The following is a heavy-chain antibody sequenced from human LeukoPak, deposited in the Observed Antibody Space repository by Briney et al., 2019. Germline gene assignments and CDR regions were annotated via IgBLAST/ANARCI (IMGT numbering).Heavy chain of an antibody. D-gene: IGHD6-13*01. CDR3: TRRNIVAADVAGRADY. J-gene: IGHJ4*02. CDR1: GFTFSSAW. CDR2: IKSKTDGGTA. Sequence: GGSLRLSCAASGFTFSSAWMTWVRQAPGKGLEWVGRIKSKTDGGTADYAAPVKGRFTISRDDSKNTVYLQMDSLKTEDTAVYYCTRRNIVAADVAGRADYWGQGTLVTVSS. V-gene: IGHV3-15*01.